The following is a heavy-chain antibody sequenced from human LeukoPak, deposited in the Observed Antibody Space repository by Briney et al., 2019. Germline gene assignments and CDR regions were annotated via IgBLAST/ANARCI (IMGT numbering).Heavy chain of an antibody. D-gene: IGHD6-13*01. CDR2: ISSSSGFT. V-gene: IGHV3-11*06. CDR3: ARDGAAASRYFDL. CDR1: GGSFSGYY. J-gene: IGHJ2*01. Sequence: LTLTCAVYGGSFSGYYWSWIRQPPGKGLEWVSYISSSSGFTNYADSVKGRFTISRDNAKSSLYLQMNSLRAEDTAVYYCARDGAAASRYFDLWGRGTQVTVSS.